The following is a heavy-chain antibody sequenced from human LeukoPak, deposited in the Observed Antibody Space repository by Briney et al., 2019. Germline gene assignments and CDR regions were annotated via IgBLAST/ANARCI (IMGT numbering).Heavy chain of an antibody. J-gene: IGHJ4*02. CDR1: GGSSSGYY. Sequence: SETLSLTCAVYGGSSSGYYWSWIRQPPGKGLEWIGEINHSGSTNYNPSLKSRVTISVDTSKNQFSLKLSSVTAADTAVYYCARGRLTASDYWGQGTLVTVSS. CDR2: INHSGST. CDR3: ARGRLTASDY. D-gene: IGHD3-16*01. V-gene: IGHV4-34*01.